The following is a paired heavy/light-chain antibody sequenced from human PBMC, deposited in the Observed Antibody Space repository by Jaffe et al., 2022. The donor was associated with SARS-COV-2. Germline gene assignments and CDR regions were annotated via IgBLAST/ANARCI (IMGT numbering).Light chain of an antibody. J-gene: IGLJ1*01. Sequence: QSALTQARSVSGSPGQSVTISCTGTSSDVGGYNYVSWYQHHPGKAPKLIINDVSKRPSGVPDRFSGSKSGNTASLTISGLQSEDEAAYYCCSYAGLYTSVFGTGTKVTVL. CDR2: DVS. CDR1: SSDVGGYNY. V-gene: IGLV2-11*01. CDR3: CSYAGLYTSV.
Heavy chain of an antibody. CDR1: GYNFSNYW. Sequence: EVQLLQSGAEVKKPGESLKISCQGSGYNFSNYWIAWVRQMPGKGLEWMGIIYPGDSDTRYGSSFQGQVTFSADTSINTAYLQWNSLKASDTAMYYCARGAYRNDWFYWFDPWGQGTLVTVSS. CDR2: IYPGDSDT. D-gene: IGHD1-1*01. V-gene: IGHV5-51*01. CDR3: ARGAYRNDWFYWFDP. J-gene: IGHJ5*02.